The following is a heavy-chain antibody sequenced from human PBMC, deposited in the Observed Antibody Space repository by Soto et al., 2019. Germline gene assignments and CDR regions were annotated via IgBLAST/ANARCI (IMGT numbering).Heavy chain of an antibody. V-gene: IGHV4-4*07. CDR3: AGIGEEIYYGMDV. CDR2: IDARGST. J-gene: IGHJ6*02. Sequence: QVQLQESGPGLVKPSETLSLTCTVSGGSMRSYYWNWIRQPAGEGLEWIGRIDARGSTKYNPSLESRVTMFVDVSQNQFSLRLTSVTAADTAVYYCAGIGEEIYYGMDVWGQGTTVTVSS. D-gene: IGHD3-3*01. CDR1: GGSMRSYY.